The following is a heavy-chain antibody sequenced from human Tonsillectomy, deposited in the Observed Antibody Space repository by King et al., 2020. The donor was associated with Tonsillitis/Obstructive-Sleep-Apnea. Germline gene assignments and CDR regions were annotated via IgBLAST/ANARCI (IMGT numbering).Heavy chain of an antibody. D-gene: IGHD3-3*01. Sequence: VQLVESGGGVVQPGRSLRLSCAASGFTFSSYAMHWVRQAPGKGLEWGAVISYDGSNKYYADSVKGRFTISRDNSKTTLYRQMNSLRAEDTAVYYCARSTIFGVVINSDYFDYWGQGTLVSVSS. CDR2: ISYDGSNK. V-gene: IGHV3-30*01. CDR1: GFTFSSYA. J-gene: IGHJ4*02. CDR3: ARSTIFGVVINSDYFDY.